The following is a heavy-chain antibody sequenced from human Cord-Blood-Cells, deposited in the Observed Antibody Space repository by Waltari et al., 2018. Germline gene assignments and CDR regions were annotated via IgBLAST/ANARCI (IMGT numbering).Heavy chain of an antibody. CDR2: INHSGST. CDR1: GGSFSGYY. V-gene: IGHV4-34*01. D-gene: IGHD4-4*01. Sequence: QVQLQQWGAGLLKPSETLSLTCAVYGGSFSGYYWSWIRQPPGKGLEWIGEINHSGSTNYTPSLKSRVTISVDTAKNQFSLKLSSVTAADTAVYYCVRPRYSNYDFDYWGQGTLVTVSS. CDR3: VRPRYSNYDFDY. J-gene: IGHJ4*02.